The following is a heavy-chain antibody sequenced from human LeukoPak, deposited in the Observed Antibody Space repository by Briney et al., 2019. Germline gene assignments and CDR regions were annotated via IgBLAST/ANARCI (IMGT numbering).Heavy chain of an antibody. Sequence: PGGSLRLSCAASGFTFSNAWMSWVRQAPGKGLEWVGCIKSKTDGGTTDYAAPVKGRFTISRDDSKNTLYLQMNSLKTEDTAVYYCTTELVVRAFDYWGQGTLVTVSS. CDR2: IKSKTDGGTT. J-gene: IGHJ4*02. D-gene: IGHD3-10*01. CDR1: GFTFSNAW. CDR3: TTELVVRAFDY. V-gene: IGHV3-15*01.